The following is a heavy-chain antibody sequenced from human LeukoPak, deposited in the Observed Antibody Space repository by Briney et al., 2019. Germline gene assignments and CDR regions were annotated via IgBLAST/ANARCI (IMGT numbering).Heavy chain of an antibody. V-gene: IGHV4-59*08. CDR1: GGSISSYY. CDR2: IYYSGST. CDR3: ARVSTIFGVVTHYYYGMDV. Sequence: PSETLSLTCTVSGGSISSYYWSWIRQPPGKGLEWIGYIYYSGSTYYNPSLKSRVTISVDTSKNQFSLKLSSVTAADTAVYYCARVSTIFGVVTHYYYGMDVWGQGTTVTVSS. J-gene: IGHJ6*02. D-gene: IGHD3-3*01.